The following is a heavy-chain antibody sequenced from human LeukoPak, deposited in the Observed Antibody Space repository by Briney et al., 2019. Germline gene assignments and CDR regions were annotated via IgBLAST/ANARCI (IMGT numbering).Heavy chain of an antibody. CDR1: GLTVSTNF. CDR2: ISSSSSYI. Sequence: GGSLRLSCAVSGLTVSTNFMNWVRQAPGKGLEWFSSISSSSSYIYYADSVKGRFTISRDNAKNSLYLQMNSLRAEDTAVYYCARGRWLQSDLDYWGQGTTVTVSS. CDR3: ARGRWLQSDLDY. D-gene: IGHD5-24*01. J-gene: IGHJ4*03. V-gene: IGHV3-21*01.